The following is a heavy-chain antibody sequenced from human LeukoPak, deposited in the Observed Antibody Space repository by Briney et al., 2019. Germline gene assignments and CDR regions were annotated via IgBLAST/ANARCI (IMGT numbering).Heavy chain of an antibody. CDR2: IRQNGVEK. CDR3: GREWAVDF. J-gene: IGHJ4*02. Sequence: PGGSLVLSCAASGFIPNGHWMSGVRQAAGKGLEWVASIRQNGVEKHHVDSVKGRFIISRDNAENSVSLQMNSLRVEDTAVYYYGREWAVDFWGQGTLVTVSS. CDR1: GFIPNGHW. V-gene: IGHV3-7*01.